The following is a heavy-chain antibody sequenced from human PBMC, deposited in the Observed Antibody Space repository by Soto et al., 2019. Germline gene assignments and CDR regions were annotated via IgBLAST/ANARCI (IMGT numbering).Heavy chain of an antibody. J-gene: IGHJ5*02. CDR1: GGTFSSYT. CDR2: IIPVLGIA. CDR3: AGDNTDYGTKYDWFDP. D-gene: IGHD4-17*01. Sequence: QVQLVQSGAEVKKPGSSVKVSCKASGGTFSSYTISWVRQAPGQGLEWMGRIIPVLGIANYAQKFQGRVTITADKSTSTAYMELSSLRSEDTAVYYCAGDNTDYGTKYDWFDPWGQGTLVTVSS. V-gene: IGHV1-69*08.